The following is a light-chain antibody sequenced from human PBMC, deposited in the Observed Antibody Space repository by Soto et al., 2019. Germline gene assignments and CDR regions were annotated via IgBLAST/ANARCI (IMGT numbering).Light chain of an antibody. CDR3: AAWDVSLVV. CDR2: SDN. V-gene: IGLV1-44*01. Sequence: QSVLTQPPSASGTPGQRGTIFCSGSSSNIGTNTVIWYQQLPGAAPKVLIYSDNQRPSGVPDRFSGSKSGTSASLAISGLQSEDEADYYCAAWDVSLVVFGGGTKVTVL. J-gene: IGLJ2*01. CDR1: SSNIGTNT.